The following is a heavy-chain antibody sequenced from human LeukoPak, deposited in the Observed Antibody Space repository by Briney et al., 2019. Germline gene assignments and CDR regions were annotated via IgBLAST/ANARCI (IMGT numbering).Heavy chain of an antibody. CDR2: ISSSSRTI. CDR1: GFTFSSYS. D-gene: IGHD3-16*02. CDR3: ARDDYVWGSYRPGPDYYYYMDV. J-gene: IGHJ6*03. V-gene: IGHV3-48*01. Sequence: GGSLRLSCAASGFTFSSYSMNWVGQAPGRGLEWVSYISSSSRTIYYADSVKGRFTISRDNAKNSLYLQMNSLRAEDTAVYYCARDDYVWGSYRPGPDYYYYMDVWGKGTTVTVSS.